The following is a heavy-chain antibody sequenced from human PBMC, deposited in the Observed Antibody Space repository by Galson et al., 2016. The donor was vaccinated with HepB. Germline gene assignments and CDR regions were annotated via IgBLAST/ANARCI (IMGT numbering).Heavy chain of an antibody. CDR2: IIPMFGTA. CDR3: AREDFVVEPAAMNGGWFDH. D-gene: IGHD2-2*01. CDR1: GGSFRNYA. J-gene: IGHJ5*02. V-gene: IGHV1-69*13. Sequence: SVKVSCKASGGSFRNYAISWVRQAPGQGLEWMGGIIPMFGTANYAQKFQGRVTITADESTSTAYMELSSLRSEDTAVYYCAREDFVVEPAAMNGGWFDHWGQGTLVTVSS.